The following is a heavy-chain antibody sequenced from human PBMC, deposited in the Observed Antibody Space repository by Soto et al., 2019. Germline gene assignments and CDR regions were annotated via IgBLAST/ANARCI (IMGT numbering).Heavy chain of an antibody. Sequence: PGESLKISCKGSGYSFTSYWISWVRQMPGKGLEWMGRIDPSDSYTNYSPSFQGHVTISADKSISTAYLQWSSLKASDTAMYYCARVTQIAYYYCYGMDVWGQGTTVTVS. CDR3: ARVTQIAYYYCYGMDV. D-gene: IGHD4-4*01. CDR2: IDPSDSYT. J-gene: IGHJ6*02. CDR1: GYSFTSYW. V-gene: IGHV5-10-1*01.